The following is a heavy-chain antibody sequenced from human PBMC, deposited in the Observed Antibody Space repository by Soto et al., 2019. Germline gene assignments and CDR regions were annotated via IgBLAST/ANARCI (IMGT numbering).Heavy chain of an antibody. CDR2: INPTGDST. CDR3: VREYVVGCGSYPL. CDR1: GYTFTNYY. Sequence: ASVKVSCKASGYTFTNYYMHWVRQAPGQGLEWMAIINPTGDSTAYAQKFQGRLTVTRDTSASTLYMDLSSLTSDDTAVYYCVREYVVGCGSYPLWGQGTLVTVSS. J-gene: IGHJ4*02. V-gene: IGHV1-46*03. D-gene: IGHD1-26*01.